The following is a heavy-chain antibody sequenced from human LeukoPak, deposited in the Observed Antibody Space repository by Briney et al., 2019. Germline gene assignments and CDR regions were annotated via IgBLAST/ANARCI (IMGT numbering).Heavy chain of an antibody. CDR1: DFSVNTNY. V-gene: IGHV3-53*01. Sequence: GGSRRLSCAASDFSVNTNYMNWVRQAPGKGLEWVSVILSGGATYYADSVKGRFTISRDNSKNTLYLQMNSLRADDTAIYYCAKSDCGTIGCKLLDYWGQGTLVTDSS. CDR2: ILSGGAT. D-gene: IGHD2-21*01. J-gene: IGHJ4*02. CDR3: AKSDCGTIGCKLLDY.